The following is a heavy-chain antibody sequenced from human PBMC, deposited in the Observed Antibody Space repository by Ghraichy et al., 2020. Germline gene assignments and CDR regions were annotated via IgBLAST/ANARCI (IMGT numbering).Heavy chain of an antibody. CDR1: GFIFSDHS. CDR3: ARGVGNFGKYYFDY. CDR2: ISSSGAHI. J-gene: IGHJ4*02. Sequence: GGSLRLSLTCAASGFIFSDHSMNWVRQAPGKGLEWVSSISSSGAHIYYADSVKGRFTISRDNAKNSLYLQINSLRAEDTAVYYCARGVGNFGKYYFDYWGQGTPVTVSS. D-gene: IGHD3-10*01. V-gene: IGHV3-21*01.